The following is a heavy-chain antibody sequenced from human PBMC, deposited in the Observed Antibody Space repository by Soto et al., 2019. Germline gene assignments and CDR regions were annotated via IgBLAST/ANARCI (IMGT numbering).Heavy chain of an antibody. CDR2: IHHSGRT. Sequence: QVQLQESGPGLVKPSETLSLICTVSGGSISTYYWNWIRQTPGKGLEWIGYIHHSGRTNYNPSIRSRVTISVDTSKNQFSLKLTAVTAADSSIYYCARTFYDSVVTHKSELHLWGQGALVTVSS. D-gene: IGHD3-22*01. J-gene: IGHJ1*01. CDR1: GGSISTYY. V-gene: IGHV4-59*01. CDR3: ARTFYDSVVTHKSELHL.